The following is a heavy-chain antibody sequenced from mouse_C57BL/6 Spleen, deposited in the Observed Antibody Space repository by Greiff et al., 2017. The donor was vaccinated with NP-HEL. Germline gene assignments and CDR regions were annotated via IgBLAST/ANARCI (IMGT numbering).Heavy chain of an antibody. V-gene: IGHV1-82*01. CDR2: IYPGDGDT. CDR3: AREGGSTVVAPY. Sequence: VQLQQSGPELVKPGASVKISCKASGYAFSSSWMNWVKQRPGKGLEWIGRIYPGDGDTNYNGKFKGKATLTADKSSSTAYMQLSSLTSEDSAVYFWAREGGSTVVAPYWGQRTLVTVSA. J-gene: IGHJ3*01. CDR1: GYAFSSSW. D-gene: IGHD1-1*01.